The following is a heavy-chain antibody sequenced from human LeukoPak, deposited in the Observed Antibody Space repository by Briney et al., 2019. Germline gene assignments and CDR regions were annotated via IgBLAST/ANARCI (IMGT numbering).Heavy chain of an antibody. D-gene: IGHD6-13*01. CDR1: GFTFSVYS. CDR2: ISSSGNYI. V-gene: IGHV3-21*01. J-gene: IGHJ6*03. Sequence: PGGSLRLSCAASGFTFSVYSMNWVRQAPGKGLEWVSSISSSGNYIYYADSLKGRFTISRDNAKNSLYLQMNSLRAEDTAVYYCARDRRVSWGYYYYYYMDVWGKGTTVTISS. CDR3: ARDRRVSWGYYYYYYMDV.